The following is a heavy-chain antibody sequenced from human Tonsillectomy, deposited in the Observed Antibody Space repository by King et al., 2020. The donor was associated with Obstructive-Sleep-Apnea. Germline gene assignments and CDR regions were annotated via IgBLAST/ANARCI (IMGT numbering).Heavy chain of an antibody. V-gene: IGHV3-23*04. CDR2: INTRGTT. Sequence: VQLVESGGGMVQPGGSLRLSCAASGFTFSSYGISWVRQAPGKGLEWGSAINTRGTTFYAGPVRGRFSISRDNSKYTVNLQVNSLRAEDTALYYCAKEGGGSGVYWVDSWGQGTLVTVSS. CDR1: GFTFSSYG. D-gene: IGHD3-10*01. CDR3: AKEGGGSGVYWVDS. J-gene: IGHJ4*02.